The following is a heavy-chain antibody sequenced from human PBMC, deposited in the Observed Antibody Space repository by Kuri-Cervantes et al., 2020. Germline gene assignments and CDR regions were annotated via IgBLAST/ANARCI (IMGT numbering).Heavy chain of an antibody. CDR2: ISWNSGGI. CDR3: ARGHMSTGTYFFDY. V-gene: IGHV3-9*01. D-gene: IGHD5/OR15-5a*01. CDR1: GFTFDDYA. J-gene: IGHJ4*02. Sequence: SLKISCAASGFTFDDYAMNWVRQIPGKGLEWVSGISWNSGGIGYADSVKGRFTISRDNTKNSLYLQMNGLKNEDTALYYCARGHMSTGTYFFDYWGPGTLVTVSS.